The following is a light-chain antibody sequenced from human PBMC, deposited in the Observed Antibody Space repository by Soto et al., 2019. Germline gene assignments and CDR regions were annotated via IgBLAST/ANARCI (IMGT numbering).Light chain of an antibody. Sequence: EIVLTQSTATLSLSPGDRATLSCRASQSFSDYLAWYQQKPGQAPRLLIYDASTRATGIPARFSGSGSGTDFTLTISSLEPEDFAVYYCQQRGSYPLAFGGGTKVEIK. CDR2: DAS. CDR3: QQRGSYPLA. CDR1: QSFSDY. V-gene: IGKV3-11*01. J-gene: IGKJ4*01.